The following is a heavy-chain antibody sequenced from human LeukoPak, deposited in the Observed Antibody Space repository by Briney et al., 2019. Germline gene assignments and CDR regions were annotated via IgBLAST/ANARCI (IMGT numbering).Heavy chain of an antibody. J-gene: IGHJ3*02. CDR1: GDSISSFY. CDR2: INSRGGT. D-gene: IGHD1-7*01. Sequence: PSETLSLTCTVSGDSISSFYWSWIRQPAGKGLEWIGHINSRGGTNYNPSLKSRVTMSVDTSKNQFSLKVSSVTAADTAVYYCARPITGTTLTGAFDIWGQGTMVTVSS. CDR3: ARPITGTTLTGAFDI. V-gene: IGHV4-4*07.